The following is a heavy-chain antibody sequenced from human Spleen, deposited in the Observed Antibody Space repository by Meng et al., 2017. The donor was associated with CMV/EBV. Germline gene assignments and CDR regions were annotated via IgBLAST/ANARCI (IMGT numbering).Heavy chain of an antibody. V-gene: IGHV4-34*01. CDR1: GVSFSHSD. CDR3: AREWGASYPYLDY. D-gene: IGHD1-26*01. CDR2: ISPSGST. Sequence: SETLSLTCAVHGVSFSHSDWTWIRQSPGKGLEWIGEISPSGSTNYNPSLKSRVTISRDTSNNQSSLNLTSVTAAYTAIYYCAREWGASYPYLDYWSPGTLVTVSS. J-gene: IGHJ4*02.